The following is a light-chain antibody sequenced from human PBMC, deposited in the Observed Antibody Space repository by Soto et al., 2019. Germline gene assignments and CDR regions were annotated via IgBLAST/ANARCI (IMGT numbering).Light chain of an antibody. CDR3: QQYNNWPPIT. CDR1: ESVNGNY. CDR2: GAS. Sequence: IGLTQSPGTLSLSPWERATLSCSALESVNGNYLAWYQQRRGQAPRLLIYGASNRATGIPDRFSGGGSGTDFTLTISRLEPEDFAVYYCQQYNNWPPITFGQGTRLENK. V-gene: IGKV3-20*01. J-gene: IGKJ5*01.